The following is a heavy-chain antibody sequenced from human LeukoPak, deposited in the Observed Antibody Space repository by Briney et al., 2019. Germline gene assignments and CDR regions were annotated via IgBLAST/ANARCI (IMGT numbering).Heavy chain of an antibody. CDR3: ARTAEDAFDI. CDR1: GYTFTGYY. V-gene: IGHV1-2*04. D-gene: IGHD2-21*02. CDR2: TNPKSGGT. Sequence: ASVKASCMASGYTFTGYYMDWVRQPPGQGIEWMGWTNPKSGGTNYAQKFQGWVTMTRDTSISTAYMELSRLRSDDTAVYYCARTAEDAFDIWGQGTMVTVSS. J-gene: IGHJ3*02.